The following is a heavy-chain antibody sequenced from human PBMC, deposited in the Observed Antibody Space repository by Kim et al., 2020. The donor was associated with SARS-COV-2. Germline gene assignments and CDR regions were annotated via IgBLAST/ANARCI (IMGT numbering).Heavy chain of an antibody. CDR2: IKSKTDGGTT. V-gene: IGHV3-15*01. J-gene: IGHJ6*02. Sequence: GGSLRLSCAASGFTFSNAWMSWVRQAPGKGLEWVGRIKSKTDGGTTDYAAPVKGRFTISRDDSKNTLYLQMNSLKTEDTAVYYCITARALYSSGWYGSVYYYGMDVWGQGTTVTVSS. CDR3: ITARALYSSGWYGSVYYYGMDV. D-gene: IGHD6-19*01. CDR1: GFTFSNAW.